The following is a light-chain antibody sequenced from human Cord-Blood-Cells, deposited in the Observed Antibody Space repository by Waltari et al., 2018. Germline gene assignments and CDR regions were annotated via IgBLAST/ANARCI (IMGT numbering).Light chain of an antibody. Sequence: SYELTQPPSVSVSPGQTASITCSGDKLGDKYACWYQQKPGQSPVLVIYQDSKRPSGIPERFSGSNSGNTATPTISGTQAMDEADYYCQAWDSSTGVVFGGGTKLTVL. CDR1: KLGDKY. CDR2: QDS. J-gene: IGLJ2*01. CDR3: QAWDSSTGVV. V-gene: IGLV3-1*01.